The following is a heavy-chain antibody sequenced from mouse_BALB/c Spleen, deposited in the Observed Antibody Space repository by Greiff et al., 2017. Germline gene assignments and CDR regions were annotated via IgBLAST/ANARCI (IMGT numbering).Heavy chain of an antibody. CDR3: TRGLYYCGSSHFAY. Sequence: QVQLQQSGAELVKPGASVKLSCKASGYTFTSYYMYWVKQRPGQGLEWIGEIYPSNGGTNFNEKFKSKATLTVDKSSSTAYMQLSSLTSDDSAVYYCTRGLYYCGSSHFAYWGQGTLVTVSA. J-gene: IGHJ3*01. CDR1: GYTFTSYY. CDR2: IYPSNGGT. D-gene: IGHD1-1*01. V-gene: IGHV1S81*02.